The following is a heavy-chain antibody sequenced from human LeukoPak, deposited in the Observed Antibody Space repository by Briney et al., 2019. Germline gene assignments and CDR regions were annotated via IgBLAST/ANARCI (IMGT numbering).Heavy chain of an antibody. D-gene: IGHD2-21*01. J-gene: IGHJ6*02. CDR2: TNQDGSGE. Sequence: GGSLRLSCAASGVTFSSYWMSWVRQAPGKGLEWVANTNQDGSGEHYADSVKGRFTISRDNAKNSLYLQMNSLRVEDTAVYYCARYCGGDCYGMDVWGQGTTVTVSS. CDR1: GVTFSSYW. V-gene: IGHV3-7*01. CDR3: ARYCGGDCYGMDV.